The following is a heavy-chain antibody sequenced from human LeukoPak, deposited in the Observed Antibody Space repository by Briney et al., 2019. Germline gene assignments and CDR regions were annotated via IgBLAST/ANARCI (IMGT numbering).Heavy chain of an antibody. D-gene: IGHD6-19*01. J-gene: IGHJ4*02. Sequence: SETLSLTCTVSGGSFRSSSYYWGWIRQPPGKGLEWIGSSYYSGSTYYNASLKSRGTISVDTSKNQFSLRLNSVTAADTAVYFCARQVVAVAGTGYFDYWGQGTLVTVSS. V-gene: IGHV4-39*01. CDR3: ARQVVAVAGTGYFDY. CDR2: SYYSGST. CDR1: GGSFRSSSYY.